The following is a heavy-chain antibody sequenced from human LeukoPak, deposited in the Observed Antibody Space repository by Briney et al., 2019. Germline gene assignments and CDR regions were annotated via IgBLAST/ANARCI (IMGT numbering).Heavy chain of an antibody. J-gene: IGHJ4*02. CDR1: GFTFSSYA. D-gene: IGHD3-22*01. CDR2: ISGSGGST. CDR3: AKDQITMIVVVISYFDY. Sequence: PGGSLRLSCAASGFTFSSYAMSWVRQAPGKGLEWVSAISGSGGSTYYADSVKGRFTISRDNSKNTLYLQMNSLRAEDTAVYYCAKDQITMIVVVISYFDYWGQGTLVTVSS. V-gene: IGHV3-23*01.